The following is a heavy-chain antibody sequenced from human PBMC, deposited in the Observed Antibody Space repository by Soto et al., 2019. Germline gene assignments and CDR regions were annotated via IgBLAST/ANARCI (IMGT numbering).Heavy chain of an antibody. CDR3: ARDFSSSYRAGYFDY. CDR2: IYHSGST. D-gene: IGHD6-6*01. V-gene: IGHV4-4*02. Sequence: QVQLQESGPGLVKPSGTLSLTCAVSGGSISSSNWWSWVRQPPGKGLEWIGEIYHSGSTNYNPSLKGRLTISVDKSKTQFSLKLSPGTAAATAVYYCARDFSSSYRAGYFDYWGQGTLVTVSS. J-gene: IGHJ4*02. CDR1: GGSISSSNW.